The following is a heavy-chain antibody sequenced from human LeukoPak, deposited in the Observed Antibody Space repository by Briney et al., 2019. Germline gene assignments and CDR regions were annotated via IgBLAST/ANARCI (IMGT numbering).Heavy chain of an antibody. J-gene: IGHJ4*02. V-gene: IGHV3-7*04. Sequence: VGSLRLSCVASGFPFSSYWMTWVRQAPGKGLEWVANIKQDGSKKSYVDSVKGRFTISRDNAKNSLYLQMNSLRAEDTAIYYCTRVGYIDEGIDYWGQGTLVTVSS. CDR1: GFPFSSYW. D-gene: IGHD5-24*01. CDR2: IKQDGSKK. CDR3: TRVGYIDEGIDY.